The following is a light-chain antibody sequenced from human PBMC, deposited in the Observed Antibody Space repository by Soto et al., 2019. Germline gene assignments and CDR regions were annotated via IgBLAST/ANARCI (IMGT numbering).Light chain of an antibody. CDR1: QNILYSSNNKNY. CDR3: QQDDHTPPYT. V-gene: IGKV4-1*01. J-gene: IGKJ2*01. Sequence: DIVMTQSPDSLAVSLGERATINCKSSQNILYSSNNKNYLAWYRQKPGQPPKLLIYWASVRESGVPDRISGSGSGTDFTLPISSLQAEDVAVYYCQQDDHTPPYTFCQGTKVEIK. CDR2: WAS.